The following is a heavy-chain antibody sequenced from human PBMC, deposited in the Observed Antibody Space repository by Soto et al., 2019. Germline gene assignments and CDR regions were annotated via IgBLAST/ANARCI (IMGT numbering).Heavy chain of an antibody. D-gene: IGHD3-3*01. CDR1: GFTFSSYG. J-gene: IGHJ4*02. CDR3: AIDTNFWSGLEYYFDY. Sequence: QVQLVESGGGVVQPGRSLRLSCAASGFTFSSYGMHWVRQAPGKGLEWVAVIWYDGSNKYYADSVKGRFTISRDNSKNTLYLQMNSLRAEDTAVYYCAIDTNFWSGLEYYFDYWGQGTLVTVSS. V-gene: IGHV3-33*01. CDR2: IWYDGSNK.